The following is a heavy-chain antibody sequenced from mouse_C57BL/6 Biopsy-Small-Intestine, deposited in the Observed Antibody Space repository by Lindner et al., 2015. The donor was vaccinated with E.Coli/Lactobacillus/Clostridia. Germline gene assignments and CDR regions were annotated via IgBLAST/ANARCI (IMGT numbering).Heavy chain of an antibody. CDR2: INPGSGGT. J-gene: IGHJ2*02. CDR1: GYAFTNYL. V-gene: IGHV1-54*01. Sequence: VQLQESGAELVRPGTSVKVSCKASGYAFTNYLIEWVKQRPGQGLEWIGVINPGSGGTNYNEKFKGKATLTVEKSSSTVYLELSRLTSDDSAVYYCARNFDYWGQGTSLTVSS. CDR3: ARNFDY.